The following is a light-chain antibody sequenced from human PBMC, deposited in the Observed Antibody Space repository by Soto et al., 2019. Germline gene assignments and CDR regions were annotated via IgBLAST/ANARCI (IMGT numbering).Light chain of an antibody. V-gene: IGKV1-27*01. J-gene: IGKJ1*01. CDR1: QGISNY. CDR2: AAS. Sequence: DIQMTQSPSYLSASVGDRVTITCRASQGISNYLAWYQQKPGKVPKLLIYAASTLQSGVPFRFGGSGTGTDFTLTISNLQPEDVATYYCQQYNDAPWTFGPGTKVEIK. CDR3: QQYNDAPWT.